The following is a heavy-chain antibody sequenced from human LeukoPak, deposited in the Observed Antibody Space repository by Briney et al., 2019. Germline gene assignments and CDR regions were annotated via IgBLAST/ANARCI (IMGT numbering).Heavy chain of an antibody. J-gene: IGHJ4*02. CDR1: GYSFANYW. Sequence: GDSLKISCKGSGYSFANYWIGWVRQMPGKGLEWMWIIYPNASDTRYSPSFRGPVTISDHKSIATAYLRWNSLKASDTAMYYCALSSGAYDSAGYFDYWGQGTLVTVSS. V-gene: IGHV5-51*01. CDR2: IYPNASDT. D-gene: IGHD3-22*01. CDR3: ALSSGAYDSAGYFDY.